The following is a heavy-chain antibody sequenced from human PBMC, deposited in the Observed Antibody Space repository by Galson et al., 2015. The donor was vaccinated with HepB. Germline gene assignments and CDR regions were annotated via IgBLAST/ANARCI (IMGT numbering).Heavy chain of an antibody. Sequence: SLRLSCAASGFTFSSYSMNWVRQAPGKGLEWVSYISSSSSTIYYADSVKGRFTISRDNSKNTLFMQMSSLRDKDTAVYYCARDKGVGYFDSWGRGTLVTVSS. J-gene: IGHJ4*02. CDR3: ARDKGVGYFDS. D-gene: IGHD3-10*01. V-gene: IGHV3-48*02. CDR1: GFTFSSYS. CDR2: ISSSSSTI.